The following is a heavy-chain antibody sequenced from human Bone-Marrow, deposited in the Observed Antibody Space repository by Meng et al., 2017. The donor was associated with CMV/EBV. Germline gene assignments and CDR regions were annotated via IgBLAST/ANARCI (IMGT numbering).Heavy chain of an antibody. V-gene: IGHV4-31*02. CDR1: GGAISCGCYF. CDR3: ARVSYDFWSGAFDY. D-gene: IGHD3-3*01. J-gene: IGHJ4*02. CDR2: IYWTGST. Sequence: SGGAISCGCYFWSWVRQHPGKGLECIGYIYWTGSTYYSPSLKSRVTISAGTSKNQFSLKLSSVTAADTAVYYCARVSYDFWSGAFDYWGQGTLVTVSS.